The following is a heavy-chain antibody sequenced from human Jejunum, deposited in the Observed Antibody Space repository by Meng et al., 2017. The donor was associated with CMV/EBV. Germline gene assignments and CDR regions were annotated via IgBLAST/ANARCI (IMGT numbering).Heavy chain of an antibody. J-gene: IGHJ5*02. V-gene: IGHV4-4*07. CDR1: AGSISGYY. CDR2: IYTSGST. D-gene: IGHD1-26*01. Sequence: QRQLQESGPGRVKSSEPLSRTCFGSAGSISGYYWSWIRQPAGKGLEWIGRIYTSGSTHYNPSLKSRLTMSVDLSNNQISLKLRSVTAADTAVYYCARESGSYYWFDPWGQGTLVTVSS. CDR3: ARESGSYYWFDP.